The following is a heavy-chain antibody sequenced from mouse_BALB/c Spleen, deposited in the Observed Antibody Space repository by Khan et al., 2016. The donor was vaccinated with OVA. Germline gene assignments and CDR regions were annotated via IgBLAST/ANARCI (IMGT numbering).Heavy chain of an antibody. V-gene: IGHV2-6-1*01. D-gene: IGHD2-10*01. J-gene: IGHJ4*01. CDR3: ARQPYYHYNVMDY. CDR1: GFSLTNYG. CDR2: IWSGGGT. Sequence: VQLQESGPGLVAPSQSLSITCTISGFSLTNYGVHWVRQPPGKGLEWLVVIWSGGGTTYNSALKSRLTITKDNSKSQVFLKMNSLQTDDTAIYFCARQPYYHYNVMDYWGQGTSVTVSS.